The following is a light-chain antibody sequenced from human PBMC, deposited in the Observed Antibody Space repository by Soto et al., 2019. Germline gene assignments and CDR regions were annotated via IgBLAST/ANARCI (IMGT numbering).Light chain of an antibody. Sequence: QSVLTQPPSVSGAPGQRVTISCTGSGSNIGAGYDVHWYQQLPGTAPKLLIFGNSNRPSGVPDRFSGSKSDTSASLAITGLQAEDEADYYCQSYDRSLSGSYVFGSGTKVTAL. CDR3: QSYDRSLSGSYV. J-gene: IGLJ1*01. CDR1: GSNIGAGYD. V-gene: IGLV1-40*01. CDR2: GNS.